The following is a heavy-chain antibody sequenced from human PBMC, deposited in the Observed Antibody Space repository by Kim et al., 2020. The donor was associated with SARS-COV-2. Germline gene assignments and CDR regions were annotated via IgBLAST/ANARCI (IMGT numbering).Heavy chain of an antibody. V-gene: IGHV3-30*18. J-gene: IGHJ4*02. CDR1: GFTFSDYD. Sequence: GGSLRLSCAASGFTFSDYDMHCVRQAPGKGLEWVAVISYDGRNKYYADSVKGRFTISRDNSKNTLHLQMNSLSAEDTAVYYCAKLTTVAPSDYWGQGTLVIVSS. CDR3: AKLTTVAPSDY. CDR2: ISYDGRNK. D-gene: IGHD4-17*01.